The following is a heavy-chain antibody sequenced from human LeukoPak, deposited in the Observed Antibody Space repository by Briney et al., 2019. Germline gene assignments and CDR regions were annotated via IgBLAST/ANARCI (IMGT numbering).Heavy chain of an antibody. CDR3: AREGVGIVATSFDY. CDR2: INPNSGGT. V-gene: IGHV1-2*02. CDR1: GYTFTGYY. J-gene: IGHJ4*02. D-gene: IGHD5-12*01. Sequence: GASVKVSCKASGYTFTGYYMHWVRQAPGQGLEWMGWINPNSGGTNYAQKFQGRVTMTRDTSISTAYMALSRLRSDDTAVYYCAREGVGIVATSFDYWGQGTLVTVSS.